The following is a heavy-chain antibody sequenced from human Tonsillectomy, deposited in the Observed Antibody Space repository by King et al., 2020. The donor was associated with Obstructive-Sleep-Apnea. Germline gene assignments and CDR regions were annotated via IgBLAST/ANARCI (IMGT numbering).Heavy chain of an antibody. J-gene: IGHJ4*02. Sequence: VQLVESGGGVVQPGGSLRLSCTASGFIFSNYGMHWVRQAPGKGLEWVAFIRYDGTNRYYADSVKGRFTISRDNSKNTLYLQMSSLRAEDTAIYYCWKSVGDVYSSACPDNWGQGNLVSVSS. D-gene: IGHD6-25*01. CDR1: GFIFSNYG. V-gene: IGHV3-30*02. CDR2: IRYDGTNR. CDR3: WKSVGDVYSSACPDN.